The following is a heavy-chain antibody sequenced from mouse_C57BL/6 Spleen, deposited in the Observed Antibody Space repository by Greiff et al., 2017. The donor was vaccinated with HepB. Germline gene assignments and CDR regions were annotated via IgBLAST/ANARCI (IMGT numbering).Heavy chain of an antibody. CDR1: GYSFTGYY. Sequence: EVQLQQSGPELVKPGASVKISCKASGYSFTGYYMNWVKQSPEKSLEWIGEINPSTGGTTYNQKFKAKATLTVDKSSSTAYMQLKSLTSEDSAVYYCARWVVAGGFDYWGQGTTLTVSS. CDR2: INPSTGGT. D-gene: IGHD1-1*01. J-gene: IGHJ2*01. CDR3: ARWVVAGGFDY. V-gene: IGHV1-42*01.